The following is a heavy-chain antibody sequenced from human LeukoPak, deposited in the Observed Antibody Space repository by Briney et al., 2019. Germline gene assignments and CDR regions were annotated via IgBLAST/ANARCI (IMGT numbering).Heavy chain of an antibody. Sequence: PSETLSLTCTVSGGSINNTLFYWGWIRQPPGKGLEWIGCVYHSGTYYKSSLTSRVTISMDTSKNQFSLKLTSVTAADSAFYYCAKSSGGGGHDSWGQGTLVTVSS. D-gene: IGHD6-25*01. CDR1: GGSINNTLFY. CDR3: AKSSGGGGHDS. V-gene: IGHV4-39*01. J-gene: IGHJ5*01. CDR2: VYHSGT.